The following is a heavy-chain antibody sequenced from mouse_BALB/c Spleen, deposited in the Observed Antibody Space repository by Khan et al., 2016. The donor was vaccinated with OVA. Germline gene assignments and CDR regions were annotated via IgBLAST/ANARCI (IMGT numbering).Heavy chain of an antibody. CDR3: AGNFDDSVEYFDV. CDR2: IWAGGST. Sequence: QVQLKQSGPGLVAPSQSLSITCTVSGFSLISYAVHWVRQPPGKGLEWLGVIWAGGSTNYNSALMSRLSISKDNSKSQVFLKMNSLQIDDTAMYYCAGNFDDSVEYFDVWGAGTTVTVSS. V-gene: IGHV2-9*02. D-gene: IGHD2-13*01. CDR1: GFSLISYA. J-gene: IGHJ1*01.